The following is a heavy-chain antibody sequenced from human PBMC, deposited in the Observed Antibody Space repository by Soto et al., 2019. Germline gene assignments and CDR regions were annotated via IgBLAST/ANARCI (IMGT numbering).Heavy chain of an antibody. CDR3: ARGTAEWELLIVY. J-gene: IGHJ4*02. D-gene: IGHD1-26*01. V-gene: IGHV1-18*01. CDR2: ISAYNGNI. CDR1: GYTFTSYG. Sequence: ASVKVSCKASGYTFTSYGISWVRQAPGQRLEWIGWISAYNGNINYAQKLQGRVTMTTDSSTSTAYMELRSLRSDDTAVYYCARGTAEWELLIVYWGQGTLVTVSS.